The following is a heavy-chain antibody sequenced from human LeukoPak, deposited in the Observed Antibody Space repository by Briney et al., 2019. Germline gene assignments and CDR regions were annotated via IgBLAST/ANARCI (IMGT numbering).Heavy chain of an antibody. CDR1: GFTFSSYS. Sequence: GGSLRLPCAASGFTFSSYSMNWVRQAPGKGLEWVSSISSSSSYIYYADSVKGRFTISRDNAKNSLYLQMNSLRAEDTAVYYCARGGTTVTSGLGYWGQGTLVTVSS. D-gene: IGHD4-11*01. V-gene: IGHV3-21*01. CDR3: ARGGTTVTSGLGY. J-gene: IGHJ4*02. CDR2: ISSSSSYI.